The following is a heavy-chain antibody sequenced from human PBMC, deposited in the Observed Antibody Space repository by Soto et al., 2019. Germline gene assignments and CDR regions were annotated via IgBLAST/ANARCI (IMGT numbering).Heavy chain of an antibody. V-gene: IGHV3-30*18. Sequence: SLRLSCEASGFTFSSYGMHWVRQAPGKGLEWVALISNDESNKYYLDSVKGRFTISRDNSKNTLYLQMNSLTAEDTAVYYCAKDKNYQVGARNWLDPWGQATTVNVPS. D-gene: IGHD1-26*01. CDR3: AKDKNYQVGARNWLDP. CDR1: GFTFSSYG. CDR2: ISNDESNK. J-gene: IGHJ5*02.